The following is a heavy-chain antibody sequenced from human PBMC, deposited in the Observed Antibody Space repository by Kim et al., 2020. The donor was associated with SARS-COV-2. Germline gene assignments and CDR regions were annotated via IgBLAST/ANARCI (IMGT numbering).Heavy chain of an antibody. V-gene: IGHV3-73*01. CDR3: TSVPGTTLAFWDAVES. Sequence: GGSLRLSCAASGFTFSGSAMHWVRQASGKGLEWVGRIRSKANSYATAYSASGKGRITISRDDSKNTTYLQMNNLKTEDTSVYYCTSVPGTTLAFWDAVESWGQGTLVTVSS. J-gene: IGHJ3*02. D-gene: IGHD1-1*01. CDR1: GFTFSGSA. CDR2: IRSKANSYAT.